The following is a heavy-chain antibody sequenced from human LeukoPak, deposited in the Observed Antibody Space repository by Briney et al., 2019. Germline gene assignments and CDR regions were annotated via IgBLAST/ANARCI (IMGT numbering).Heavy chain of an antibody. D-gene: IGHD1-14*01. CDR2: ISAYNGNT. V-gene: IGHV1-18*01. Sequence: ASVKVSCKASGYTFTSYGISWVRQAPGQGLEWMGWISAYNGNTNYAQKFQGRVTITADKSTSTAYMELSSLRSEDTAVYYCARDPETEPYYYYYGMDVWGQGTTVTVSS. CDR3: ARDPETEPYYYYYGMDV. CDR1: GYTFTSYG. J-gene: IGHJ6*02.